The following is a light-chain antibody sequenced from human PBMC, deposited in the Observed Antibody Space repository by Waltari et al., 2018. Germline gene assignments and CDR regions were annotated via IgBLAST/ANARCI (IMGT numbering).Light chain of an antibody. J-gene: IGKJ4*01. CDR1: QDVSTW. CDR3: QQTDSFPLT. Sequence: DIQMTQSPSSVSASVGDRVTLSCRASQDVSTWVAWYQQKPGKPPKLLIHGSTTLQSRVPSRFSGSGSGTDFTLTINGLQPDDFASYICQQTDSFPLTFGGGTKVDIK. V-gene: IGKV1-12*01. CDR2: GST.